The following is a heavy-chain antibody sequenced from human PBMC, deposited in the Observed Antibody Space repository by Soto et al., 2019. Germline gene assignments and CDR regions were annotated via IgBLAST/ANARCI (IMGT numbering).Heavy chain of an antibody. D-gene: IGHD3-16*01. V-gene: IGHV3-64*04. CDR3: ARGYWVEGYGAGTYFDY. Sequence: PGGSLRLSCAASGFTFSSYAMHWVRQAPGKGVEELSAISSSGTTTHYADSVKGRFTISRDSSKNTLYLQMNSLRAEDTAVYYCARGYWVEGYGAGTYFDYWGQGTPVT. CDR1: GFTFSSYA. CDR2: ISSSGTTT. J-gene: IGHJ4*02.